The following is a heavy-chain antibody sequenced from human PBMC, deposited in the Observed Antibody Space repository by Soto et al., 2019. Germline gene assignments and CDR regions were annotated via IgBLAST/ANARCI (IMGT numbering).Heavy chain of an antibody. CDR1: GFTFSNAW. CDR3: TTGSWVDY. D-gene: IGHD3-16*01. V-gene: IGHV3-15*01. J-gene: IGHJ4*02. Sequence: EAPLVESGGGLVKPGGSLRLSCAASGFTFSNAWMTWVRQAPGKGLEWVGRIKSKTDDGTSDYAAPVKGRFTISRDDSKNTLYLQMNSLKTEDTAVYYCTTGSWVDYWGQGALVTVSS. CDR2: IKSKTDDGTS.